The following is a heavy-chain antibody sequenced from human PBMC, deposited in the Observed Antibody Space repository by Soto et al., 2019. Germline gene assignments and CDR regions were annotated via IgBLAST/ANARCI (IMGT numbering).Heavy chain of an antibody. CDR1: GYTFTSYY. V-gene: IGHV1-46*01. J-gene: IGHJ6*02. CDR2: INPSGGST. Sequence: VASVKVSCKASGYTFTSYYMHWVRQAPGQGLEWMGIINPSGGSTSYAQKFQGRVTMTRDTSTSTVYMELSSLRSEDTAVYYCARGPWIFGVALYGMDVWGQGTTVTVSS. CDR3: ARGPWIFGVALYGMDV. D-gene: IGHD3-3*01.